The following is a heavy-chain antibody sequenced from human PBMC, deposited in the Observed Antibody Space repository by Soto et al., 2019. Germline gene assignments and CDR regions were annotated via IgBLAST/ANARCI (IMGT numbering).Heavy chain of an antibody. J-gene: IGHJ4*02. CDR1: GGTFSSYA. D-gene: IGHD5-18*01. CDR3: AREARGYSYFDY. V-gene: IGHV1-69*13. Sequence: ASVKVSCQASGGTFSSYAISWVRQAPGQGLEWMGGIIPIFGTANYAQKFQGRVTITADESTSTAYMELSSLRSEDTAVYYCAREARGYSYFDYWGQGTLVTVSS. CDR2: IIPIFGTA.